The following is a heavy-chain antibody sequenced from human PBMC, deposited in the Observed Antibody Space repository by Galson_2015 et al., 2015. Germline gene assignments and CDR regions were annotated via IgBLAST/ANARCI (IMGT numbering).Heavy chain of an antibody. CDR2: IYPTDSDT. CDR1: GYSFTSYW. V-gene: IGHV5-51*01. J-gene: IGHJ4*01. CDR3: ARHTRAVPFDF. D-gene: IGHD2-15*01. Sequence: SGAEVKKPGESLKISCKGSGYSFTSYWIGWVRQMPGKGLEWMGIIYPTDSDTRYSPSFRGQVTISVDRSISTAYLQWSSLEASVTAMYDCARHTRAVPFDFWGHGTLVTVSS.